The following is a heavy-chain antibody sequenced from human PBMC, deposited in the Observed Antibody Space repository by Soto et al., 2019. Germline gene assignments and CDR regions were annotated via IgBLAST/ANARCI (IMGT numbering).Heavy chain of an antibody. V-gene: IGHV4-31*11. CDR2: IYYSGST. CDR3: ARRYGSAIDY. CDR1: GGSISSGGYY. D-gene: IGHD1-26*01. Sequence: SETLSLTCAVSGGSISSGGYYWSWIRQHPGKGLEWIGYIYYSGSTYYNPSLKSRVTISVDTSKNQFSLKLSSVTAADTAVYYCARRYGSAIDYWGQGTLVTVSS. J-gene: IGHJ4*02.